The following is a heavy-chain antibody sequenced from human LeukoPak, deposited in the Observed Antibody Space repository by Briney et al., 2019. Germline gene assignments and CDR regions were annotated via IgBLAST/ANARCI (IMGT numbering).Heavy chain of an antibody. V-gene: IGHV1-46*01. Sequence: ASVKVSCKASGYTFTSYYMHWVRQAPGQGLEWMGIINPSGGSTSYAQKFQGRVTMTRDTSTSTVYMELSSLRSEDTAVYYCARVRAPGHYYYGMDVWGQGTTVTVSS. CDR3: ARVRAPGHYYYGMDV. CDR2: INPSGGST. CDR1: GYTFTSYY. J-gene: IGHJ6*02.